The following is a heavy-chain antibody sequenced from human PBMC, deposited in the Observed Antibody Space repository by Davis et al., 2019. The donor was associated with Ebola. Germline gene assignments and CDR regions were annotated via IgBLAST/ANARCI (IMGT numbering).Heavy chain of an antibody. V-gene: IGHV4-59*12. CDR3: ARDNRGYSYGHYYYYYYGMDV. J-gene: IGHJ6*04. Sequence: MPSETLSLTCTVSGGYISGYYWSWIRQPLGKGLEWIGNLYHGGGTNYSPSLKSRLTISVDTSKNQFSLKLSSVTAADTAVYYCARDNRGYSYGHYYYYYYGMDVWGKGTTVTVSS. CDR1: GGYISGYY. CDR2: LYHGGGT. D-gene: IGHD5-18*01.